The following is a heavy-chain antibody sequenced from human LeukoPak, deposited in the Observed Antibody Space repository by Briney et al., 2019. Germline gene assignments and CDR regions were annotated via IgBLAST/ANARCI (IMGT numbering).Heavy chain of an antibody. CDR2: ISGSGGST. CDR3: ARDRGRYYDSRGFYWGYYFDS. D-gene: IGHD3-22*01. CDR1: GFTFSSYA. J-gene: IGHJ4*02. V-gene: IGHV3-23*01. Sequence: GGSLRLSCAASGFTFSSYAMSWVRQAPGKGLECVSSISGSGGSTNYADSVKGRFTISRDNSKDTLYLQMSSVRVDDTAVYYCARDRGRYYDSRGFYWGYYFDSWGQGILVTVST.